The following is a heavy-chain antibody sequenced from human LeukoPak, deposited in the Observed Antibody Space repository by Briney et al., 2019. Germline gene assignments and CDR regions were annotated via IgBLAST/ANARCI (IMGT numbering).Heavy chain of an antibody. V-gene: IGHV3-7*01. CDR2: IKQDGSEK. J-gene: IGHJ4*02. D-gene: IGHD2-15*01. CDR1: GFTFSNYW. Sequence: GGSLRLSCAASGFTFSNYWMSWVRQAPGKGLEWVANIKQDGSEKYYVDSVKGRFTISRDNAKNSLYLQMKSLRAEDTAVYYCARISSDCNGGSCYSEKDYWGQGTLVTVSS. CDR3: ARISSDCNGGSCYSEKDY.